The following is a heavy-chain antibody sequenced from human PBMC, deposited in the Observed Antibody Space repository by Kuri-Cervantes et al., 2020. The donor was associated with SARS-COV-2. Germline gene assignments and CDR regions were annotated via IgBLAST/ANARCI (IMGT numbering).Heavy chain of an antibody. CDR1: GGSFSGYY. CDR2: INHSGST. V-gene: IGHV4-34*01. CDR3: ARRILWWASADYYYGMDV. Sequence: SETLSLTCAVYGGSFSGYYWSWIRQPPGKGLEWIGEINHSGSTNYNPSLKSRVTISVDTSKNQFSLKLSSVTAADTAVYYCARRILWWASADYYYGMDVWGQGTTVTVSS. J-gene: IGHJ6*02. D-gene: IGHD4/OR15-4a*01.